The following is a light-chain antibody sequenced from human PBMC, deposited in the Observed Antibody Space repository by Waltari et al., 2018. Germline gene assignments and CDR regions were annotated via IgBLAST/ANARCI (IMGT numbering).Light chain of an antibody. J-gene: IGKJ4*01. Sequence: DIQLTQSPSSVSASVGDRVTIPCRASQGIGAWLAWYRQKPGKAPKMVSYAAVSLRSGVPSRFSGSGYGTDFTLTISNLQPEDFGTYYCQQSDSVPLTFGGGTNVEMK. CDR2: AAV. CDR1: QGIGAW. V-gene: IGKV1-12*01. CDR3: QQSDSVPLT.